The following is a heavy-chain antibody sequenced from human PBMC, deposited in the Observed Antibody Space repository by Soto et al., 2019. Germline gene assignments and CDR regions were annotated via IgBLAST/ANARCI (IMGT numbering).Heavy chain of an antibody. CDR1: GDSVSSNSAA. J-gene: IGHJ5*02. CDR3: ARERYSSGWPPLGLGFDP. CDR2: TYYRSEWYN. Sequence: SQTLSLTCAISGDSVSSNSAAWNWIRQSPSRGLEWLGRTYYRSEWYNDYAVSVKSRITINPDTSKNQFSLQLNSVTPEDTAVYYCARERYSSGWPPLGLGFDPWGQGTLVTVSS. D-gene: IGHD6-19*01. V-gene: IGHV6-1*01.